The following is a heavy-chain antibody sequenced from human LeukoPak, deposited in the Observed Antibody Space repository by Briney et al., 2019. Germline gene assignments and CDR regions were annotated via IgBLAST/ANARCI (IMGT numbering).Heavy chain of an antibody. V-gene: IGHV3-74*01. CDR2: IRSDGSIT. J-gene: IGHJ4*02. CDR3: ARDGRSGNFDK. D-gene: IGHD1-26*01. CDR1: GFTFSGYW. Sequence: PGGSLRLSCAASGFTFSGYWVHWVRQAPGKGLAWVSVIRSDGSITTYADSVKGRFTISRDTAKNTLYLQMNSLRAEDTAVYYCARDGRSGNFDKWGQGTLVSVSS.